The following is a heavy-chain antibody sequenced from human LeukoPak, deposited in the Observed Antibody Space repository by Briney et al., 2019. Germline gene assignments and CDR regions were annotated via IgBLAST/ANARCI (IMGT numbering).Heavy chain of an antibody. CDR2: IKQDGSEK. CDR3: ARLPYCSSTSCYAYFDY. Sequence: PGGSLRLSCAASGFTFSSYWMSWVRQAPGKGLEWVANIKQDGSEKYYVDSVKGRFTISRDNAKNSLYLQMNSLRAEDTAVYYCARLPYCSSTSCYAYFDYWGQGTLVTVSS. D-gene: IGHD2-2*01. CDR1: GFTFSSYW. V-gene: IGHV3-7*01. J-gene: IGHJ4*02.